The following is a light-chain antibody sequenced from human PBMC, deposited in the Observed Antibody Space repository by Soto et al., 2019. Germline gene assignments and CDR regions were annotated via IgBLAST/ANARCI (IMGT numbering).Light chain of an antibody. CDR1: KLGDKY. J-gene: IGLJ2*01. CDR3: QAWDSSTENVV. CDR2: QDR. V-gene: IGLV3-1*01. Sequence: SYELTQPPSVSVSPGQTASITCSGDKLGDKYASWYQQKPGQSPVLVIYQDRKRPSGIPERFSGSNSGNTATLTISGTQAMDEADYYCQAWDSSTENVVLGGGTKLTVL.